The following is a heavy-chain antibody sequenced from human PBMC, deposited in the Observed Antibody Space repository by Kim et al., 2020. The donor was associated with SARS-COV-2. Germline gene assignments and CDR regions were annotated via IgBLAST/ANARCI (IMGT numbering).Heavy chain of an antibody. CDR1: GGSISSSSYY. V-gene: IGHV4-39*01. CDR3: ARPYGPGGRVDY. J-gene: IGHJ4*02. CDR2: IYYSGST. D-gene: IGHD2-15*01. Sequence: SETLSLTCTVSGGSISSSSYYWGWIRQPPGKGLEWIGSIYYSGSTYYNPSLKSRVTISVDTSKNQFSLKLSSVTAADTAVYYCARPYGPGGRVDYWGQGTLVTVSS.